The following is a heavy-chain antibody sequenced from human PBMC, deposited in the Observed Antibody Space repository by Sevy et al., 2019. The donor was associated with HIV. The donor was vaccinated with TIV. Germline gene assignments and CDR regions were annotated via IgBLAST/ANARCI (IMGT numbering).Heavy chain of an antibody. CDR1: GGSISSYY. D-gene: IGHD3-16*02. CDR2: IYYSGST. CDR3: ARAASYDYVWGSYRPYYFDY. V-gene: IGHV4-59*01. J-gene: IGHJ4*02. Sequence: SETLSLTCTVSGGSISSYYWSWIRQPPGKGLEWIGYIYYSGSTNYNPSLKSRVTISVDTSKNQFSLKLSSVTAVDTAVYYCARAASYDYVWGSYRPYYFDYWGQGTLVTVSS.